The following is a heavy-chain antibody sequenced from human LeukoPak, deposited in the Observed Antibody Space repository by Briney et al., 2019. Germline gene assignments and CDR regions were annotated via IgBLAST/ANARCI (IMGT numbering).Heavy chain of an antibody. CDR1: GGSLSSSDYF. CDR3: ARYRLGWFDP. CDR2: INSRGST. D-gene: IGHD6-25*01. V-gene: IGHV4-61*02. Sequence: TLSLTCTASGGSLSSSDYFWGWLRQPAGTGLEWIGRINSRGSTNYNPSLKSRVTLSVDTSKNQFSLKLTSVTVADTAVYYCARYRLGWFDPWGQGTLVTVSS. J-gene: IGHJ5*02.